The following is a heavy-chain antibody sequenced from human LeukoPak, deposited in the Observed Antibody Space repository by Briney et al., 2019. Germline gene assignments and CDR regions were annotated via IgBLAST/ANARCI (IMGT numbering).Heavy chain of an antibody. J-gene: IGHJ3*01. V-gene: IGHV3-48*03. Sequence: PGGSLRLSCAASGFTFSSYEMNWVRQAPGKGLEWVSYSSSSGTTIHYADSVEGRFTISRDNAKNSLYLQMSSLRPEDTAVYHCVRASGPFDLWGQGTMVTVSS. CDR1: GFTFSSYE. CDR3: VRASGPFDL. CDR2: SSSSGTTI.